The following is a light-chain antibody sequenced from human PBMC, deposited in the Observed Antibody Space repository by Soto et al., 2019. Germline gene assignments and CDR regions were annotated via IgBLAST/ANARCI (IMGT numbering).Light chain of an antibody. V-gene: IGKV1-39*01. CDR1: QSISSY. CDR3: QQSYSTPIT. J-gene: IGKJ5*01. CDR2: AAS. Sequence: DIQMTQSPSFLSASVGDRVTITCRASQSISSYLNWYQQKPGKAPKLLIYAASSLQSGVPSRFSGSGSGTEFTLTISSLQPEDFATYYCQQSYSTPITFGQGTRLEIK.